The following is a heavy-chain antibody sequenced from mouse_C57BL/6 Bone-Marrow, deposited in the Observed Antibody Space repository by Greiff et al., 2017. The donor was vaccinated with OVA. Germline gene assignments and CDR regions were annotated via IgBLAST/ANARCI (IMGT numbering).Heavy chain of an antibody. D-gene: IGHD2-4*01. V-gene: IGHV1-42*01. CDR3: AYDYEGYAMDY. J-gene: IGHJ4*01. Sequence: VQLKESGPELVKPGASVKISCKASGYSFTGYYMNWVKQSPEKSLEWIGEINPSTGGTTYNQKFKAKATLTVDKSSSTAYMQLKSLTSEDSAVYYCAYDYEGYAMDYWGQGTSVTVSS. CDR2: INPSTGGT. CDR1: GYSFTGYY.